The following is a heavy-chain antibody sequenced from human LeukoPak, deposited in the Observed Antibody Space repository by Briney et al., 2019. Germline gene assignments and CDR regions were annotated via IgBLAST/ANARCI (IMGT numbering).Heavy chain of an antibody. Sequence: SVKVSCKASGYTFTSYSISWVRQAPGQGLEWMGGIIPIFGTANYAQKFQGRVTITTDESTSTAYMELSSLRSEDTAVYYCARGRYYDSSGYSFFDYWGQGTLVTVSS. CDR1: GYTFTSYS. CDR2: IIPIFGTA. D-gene: IGHD3-22*01. CDR3: ARGRYYDSSGYSFFDY. V-gene: IGHV1-69*05. J-gene: IGHJ4*02.